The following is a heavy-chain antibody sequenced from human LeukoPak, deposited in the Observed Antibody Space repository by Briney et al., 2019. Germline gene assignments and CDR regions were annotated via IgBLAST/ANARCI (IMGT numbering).Heavy chain of an antibody. CDR3: ARHYGP. D-gene: IGHD3-10*01. Sequence: GSLLLSCAASGFTFSGYAMNWVRQSPGKGLEWIGYIYYSGSTNYNPSLKSRVTISVDTSKNQFSLKLSSVTAADTAVYYCARHYGPWGQATLVTVSS. V-gene: IGHV4-59*08. CDR1: GFTFSGYA. J-gene: IGHJ5*02. CDR2: IYYSGST.